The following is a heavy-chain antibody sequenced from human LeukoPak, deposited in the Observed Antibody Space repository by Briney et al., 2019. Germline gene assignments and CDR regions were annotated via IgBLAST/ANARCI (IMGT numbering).Heavy chain of an antibody. CDR3: ASELGDYYGMDV. J-gene: IGHJ6*02. Sequence: PGGSLRLSCAASGFTFSSYSMNWVRQAPGKGLEWVSSISSSSSYIYYADSVKGRFTISRDNAKNSLYLQMNSLRAEDTAVYYCASELGDYYGMDVWGQGTTVTVSS. V-gene: IGHV3-21*01. CDR1: GFTFSSYS. CDR2: ISSSSSYI.